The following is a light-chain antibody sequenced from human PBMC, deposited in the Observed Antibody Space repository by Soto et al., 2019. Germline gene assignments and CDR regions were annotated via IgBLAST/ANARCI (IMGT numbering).Light chain of an antibody. J-gene: IGKJ1*01. CDR3: QQYGSSPPT. V-gene: IGKV3-20*01. CDR1: QSISRY. CDR2: GAS. Sequence: LSPGEITTLSCRASQSISRYLAWYQQKPGQGPRLLIYGASSRATGTPDRFSGSGSGTDFTLTINRLEPEDFALYYCQQYGSSPPTFGQGTKVDIK.